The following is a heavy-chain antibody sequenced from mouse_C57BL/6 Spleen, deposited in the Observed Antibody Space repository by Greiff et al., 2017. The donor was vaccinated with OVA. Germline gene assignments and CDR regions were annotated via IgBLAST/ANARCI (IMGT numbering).Heavy chain of an antibody. CDR2: IDPENGDT. D-gene: IGHD2-3*01. CDR1: GFNIKDDY. CDR3: IVYDGYRFAY. J-gene: IGHJ3*01. Sequence: DVQLQESGAELVRPGASVKLSCTASGFNIKDDYMHWVKQRPEQGLEWIGWIDPENGDTEYASKFQGKATITADTSSNTAYLQLSSLTSEDTAVYYCIVYDGYRFAYWGQGTLVTVSA. V-gene: IGHV14-4*01.